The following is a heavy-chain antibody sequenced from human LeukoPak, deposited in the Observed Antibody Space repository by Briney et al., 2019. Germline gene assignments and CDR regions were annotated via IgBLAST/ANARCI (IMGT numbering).Heavy chain of an antibody. CDR1: GFTLSSYE. CDR3: ARADCSGSTCYLRRSWFDP. Sequence: GGALRLSCAASGFTLSSYEMNWVRQAPGKGLEWVSSISTGSRYIYYAYSVKGRFTISRDDAKNSLYLQMDYLRAEDTAVYYCARADCSGSTCYLRRSWFDPWGQGTLVTVSS. J-gene: IGHJ5*02. CDR2: ISTGSRYI. D-gene: IGHD2-2*01. V-gene: IGHV3-21*01.